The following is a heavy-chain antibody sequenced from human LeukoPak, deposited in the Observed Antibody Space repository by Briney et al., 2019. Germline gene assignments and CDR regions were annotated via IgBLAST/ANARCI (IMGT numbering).Heavy chain of an antibody. J-gene: IGHJ6*02. CDR3: ARDSAVVTPYYYYGMDV. Sequence: GGSLRLSCAASGFTFSSYEMNWVRQAPGKGLEWVSYISSSGSTIYYADSVKGRFTISRDNAKNSLYLQMNSLRAEDTAVYYCARDSAVVTPYYYYGMDVWGQGTTVSVS. CDR2: ISSSGSTI. D-gene: IGHD4-23*01. V-gene: IGHV3-48*03. CDR1: GFTFSSYE.